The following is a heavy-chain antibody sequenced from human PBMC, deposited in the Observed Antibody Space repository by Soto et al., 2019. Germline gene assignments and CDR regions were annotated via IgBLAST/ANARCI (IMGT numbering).Heavy chain of an antibody. D-gene: IGHD4-4*01. CDR2: IYPGDSDT. J-gene: IGHJ6*02. Sequence: GESLKISCKGSGYSFTSYWIGWVRQMPGKGLEWMGIIYPGDSDTRYSPSFQGQVTISADKSSSTAYLQWSSLKASDTAMYYCARSVTDGPRVFYYGMDVWGQGTTVTVTS. CDR3: ARSVTDGPRVFYYGMDV. CDR1: GYSFTSYW. V-gene: IGHV5-51*01.